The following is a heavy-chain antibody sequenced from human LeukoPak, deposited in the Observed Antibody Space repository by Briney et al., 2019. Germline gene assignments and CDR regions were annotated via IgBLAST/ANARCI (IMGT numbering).Heavy chain of an antibody. D-gene: IGHD5-18*01. CDR1: GGSISNYY. Sequence: SETLSLTCTVSGGSISNYYWSWIRQPPGKGLEYIGYIYYSGSTNYNPSLKSRLTISVDTSKNQFSLKLSSVTAADTAVYYCARSVDTAMVFDYWGQGTLVTVSS. V-gene: IGHV4-59*01. CDR3: ARSVDTAMVFDY. CDR2: IYYSGST. J-gene: IGHJ4*02.